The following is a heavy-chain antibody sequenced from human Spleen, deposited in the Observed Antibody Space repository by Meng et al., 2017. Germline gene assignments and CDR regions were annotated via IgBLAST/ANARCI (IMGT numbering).Heavy chain of an antibody. V-gene: IGHV4-31*01. CDR2: IYYSGST. CDR3: ASSGWYRGPNYFDY. J-gene: IGHJ4*01. CDR1: GGSINSGDYY. Sequence: QVKLQQWGAGLVKPSQTLSLTCTVSGGSINSGDYYWSWIRQHPGKGLEWIGYIYYSGSTYYNPSLKSLVTISVDPSKNQFSLMVSSVTAADTAVYYCASSGWYRGPNYFDYWGQGTLVTVSS. D-gene: IGHD6-19*01.